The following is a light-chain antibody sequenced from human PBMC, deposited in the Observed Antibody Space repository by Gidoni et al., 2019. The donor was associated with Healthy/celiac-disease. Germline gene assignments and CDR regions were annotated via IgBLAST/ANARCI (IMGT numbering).Light chain of an antibody. CDR2: GKN. J-gene: IGLJ3*02. CDR1: SLRSYY. V-gene: IGLV3-19*01. CDR3: NSRDSSGNHLSWV. Sequence: SSELPQDPAVSVALGQTVRITCQGDSLRSYYASWYQQKPGQAPVLVIYGKNNRPSGIPDRFSGSSSGNTASLTITGAQAEDEADYYCNSRDSSGNHLSWVFGGGTKLTVL.